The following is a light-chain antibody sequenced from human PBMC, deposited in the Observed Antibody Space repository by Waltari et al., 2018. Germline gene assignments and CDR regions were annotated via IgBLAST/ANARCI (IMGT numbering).Light chain of an antibody. CDR3: QTWGTGTYWV. CDR1: SGYGHFS. J-gene: IGLJ3*02. CDR2: LNSDGSH. V-gene: IGLV4-69*01. Sequence: QVVLTQSPSASASLGASVKLTCTLSSGYGHFSISWHQHQPETGPRYLMKLNSDGSHTKWDGIPDRFSGSSSGAERELTISSLQYEDEADDYCQTWGTGTYWVFGGGTKLTVL.